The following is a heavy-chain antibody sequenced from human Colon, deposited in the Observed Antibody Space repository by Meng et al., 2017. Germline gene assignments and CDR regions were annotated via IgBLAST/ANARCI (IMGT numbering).Heavy chain of an antibody. CDR3: ARGGSYYGDY. Sequence: GGSLRPSCVASGFTFSTYWMSWVRLAPGKGLEWVATIKPDGSEGYYVDSVKGRLTMSRDNAKNSLYLQMNSLRAEDTAVYYCARGGSYYGDYWGQGTRVTCSS. V-gene: IGHV3-7*01. CDR1: GFTFSTYW. CDR2: IKPDGSEG. J-gene: IGHJ4*02. D-gene: IGHD1-26*01.